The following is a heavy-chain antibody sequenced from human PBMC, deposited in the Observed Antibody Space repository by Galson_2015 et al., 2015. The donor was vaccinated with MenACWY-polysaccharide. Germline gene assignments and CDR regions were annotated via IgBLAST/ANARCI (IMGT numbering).Heavy chain of an antibody. CDR3: ARSTLQYSYGPFDL. V-gene: IGHV4-59*01. CDR2: IYYSGGT. J-gene: IGHJ4*02. Sequence: SETLSLTCTVTGDSSSHYYWSWIRQPPGRGLEWIGYIYYSGGTNYNPSLESRVTMSLDTSKNQFSLRLGSVTAADTAIYYCARSTLQYSYGPFDLWGRGTLVTVSS. D-gene: IGHD5-18*01. CDR1: GDSSSHYY.